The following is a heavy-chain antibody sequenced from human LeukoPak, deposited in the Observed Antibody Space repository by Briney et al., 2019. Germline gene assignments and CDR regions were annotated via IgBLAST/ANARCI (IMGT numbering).Heavy chain of an antibody. CDR2: MYNSGST. D-gene: IGHD4-17*01. Sequence: PSETLSLTCTVSGGSLSRSYWSWLRQPPRKGLEWIAYMYNSGSTNYNPSLKSRVTISIDTSKNQFSLKLSSLTAADTAIYYCARGIESYGDYGYWGQGILVTVSS. CDR3: ARGIESYGDYGY. J-gene: IGHJ4*02. V-gene: IGHV4-59*01. CDR1: GGSLSRSY.